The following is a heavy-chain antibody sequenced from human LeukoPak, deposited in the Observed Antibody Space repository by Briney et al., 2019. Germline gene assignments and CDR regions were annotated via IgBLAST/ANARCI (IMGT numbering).Heavy chain of an antibody. CDR2: IIPILGTA. CDR1: GGTFSSYA. CDR3: ARGTLGDYWFDP. J-gene: IGHJ5*02. Sequence: GASVKVSCKASGGTFSSYAISWVRQAPGQGLEWMGGIIPILGTANYALKFQGRVTITTDESTSTAYMELSSLRSEDTAVYYCARGTLGDYWFDPWGQGTLVTVSS. D-gene: IGHD2-21*02. V-gene: IGHV1-69*05.